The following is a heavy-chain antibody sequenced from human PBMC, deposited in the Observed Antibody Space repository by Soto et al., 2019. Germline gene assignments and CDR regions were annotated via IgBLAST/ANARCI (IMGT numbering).Heavy chain of an antibody. V-gene: IGHV1-8*01. J-gene: IGHJ4*02. CDR3: ARGPHAQYCSGGSCDLDY. CDR2: MNPNSGNT. D-gene: IGHD2-15*01. Sequence: ASVKVSCKASGYTFTSYDINWVRQATGQGLEWMGWMNPNSGNTGYAQKFQGRVTMTRNTSISTAYMELSSLRSEGTAVYYCARGPHAQYCSGGSCDLDYWGQGTLVTVSS. CDR1: GYTFTSYD.